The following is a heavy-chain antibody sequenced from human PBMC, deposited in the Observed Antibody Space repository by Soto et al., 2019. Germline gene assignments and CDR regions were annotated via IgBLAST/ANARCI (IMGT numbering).Heavy chain of an antibody. CDR2: IIPIFNSA. CDR1: GVTFNIYA. D-gene: IGHD1-26*01. J-gene: IGHJ4*02. V-gene: IGHV1-69*01. CDR3: ARLGVGPKYCFDY. Sequence: QVQLVQSGAEVKKPGSSVKVSCKASGVTFNIYAISWVRQAPGQGLEWMGGIIPIFNSANYAQKFQGRLAITADESTGIVYMELSSLGSDDTAVYYCARLGVGPKYCFDYWGQGTLVTVSS.